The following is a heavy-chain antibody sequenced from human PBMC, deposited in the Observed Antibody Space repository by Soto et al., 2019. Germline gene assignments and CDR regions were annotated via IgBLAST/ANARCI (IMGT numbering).Heavy chain of an antibody. J-gene: IGHJ4*02. D-gene: IGHD6-19*01. CDR2: IYTGGST. Sequence: EVQLVESGGGLIQPGGSLRLACAASGFSVSSNYMSWVRQAPGKGLAWVSVIYTGGSTHYADSVEGRFTISRDISKNTLYRQMNSLRAEDTAVYYCARDPGSRAVAGTIWGQGTLVTVSS. CDR3: ARDPGSRAVAGTI. V-gene: IGHV3-53*01. CDR1: GFSVSSNY.